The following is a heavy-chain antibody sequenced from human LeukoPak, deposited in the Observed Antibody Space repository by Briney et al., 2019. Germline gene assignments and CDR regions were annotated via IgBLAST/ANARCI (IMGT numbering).Heavy chain of an antibody. CDR3: ARGYFDWLLPSFDY. D-gene: IGHD3-9*01. J-gene: IGHJ4*02. CDR2: ISSSSSTI. CDR1: GFTFSSYS. Sequence: GGSPRLSCAASGFTFSSYSMNWVRQAPGKGLEWVSYISSSSSTIYYADSVKGRFTISRDNAKNSLCLQMNSLRDEDTAVYYCARGYFDWLLPSFDYWGQGTLVTVSS. V-gene: IGHV3-48*02.